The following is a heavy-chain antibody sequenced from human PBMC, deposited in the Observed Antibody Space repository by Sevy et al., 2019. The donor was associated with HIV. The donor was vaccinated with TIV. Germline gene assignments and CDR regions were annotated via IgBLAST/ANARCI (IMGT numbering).Heavy chain of an antibody. V-gene: IGHV3-30-3*01. CDR1: GFTFGSYT. D-gene: IGHD3-22*01. Sequence: GGSLRLSCAASGFTFGSYTLHWVRQAPGKGLEWVALISQTYDGSKKCYIDLAQGRFTISRDNSKITLYLQMDSLRPEDTAVYYCARDNSGYFFFDYWGQGTLVTVSS. CDR3: ARDNSGYFFFDY. J-gene: IGHJ4*02. CDR2: ISQTYDGSKK.